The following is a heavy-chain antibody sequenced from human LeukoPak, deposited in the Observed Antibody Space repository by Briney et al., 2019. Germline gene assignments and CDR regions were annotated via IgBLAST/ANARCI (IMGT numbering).Heavy chain of an antibody. CDR1: GGSISSSSYY. CDR2: IYTSGST. Sequence: SETLSLTCTVSGGSISSSSYYWGWIRQPRGKGLEWIGRIYTSGSTNYNPSLKSRVTMSVDTSKNQFSLKLSSVTAADTAVYYCARDRTGPIDYWGQGTLVTVSS. V-gene: IGHV4-39*07. J-gene: IGHJ4*02. CDR3: ARDRTGPIDY.